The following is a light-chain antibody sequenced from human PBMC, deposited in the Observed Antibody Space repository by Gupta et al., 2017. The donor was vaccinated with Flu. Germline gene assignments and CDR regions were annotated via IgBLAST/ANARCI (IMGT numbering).Light chain of an antibody. V-gene: IGLV2-14*01. J-gene: IGLJ1*01. CDR2: DVT. CDR1: SSDVGGSDY. Sequence: QSALTQPASVSGPPGQSITISCTGTSSDVGGSDYVSWYQQHPDKAPKLIIYDVTNRPSGVSSRFSGSKSGNTASLTISGLQAEDETDYYCSSYTSTSTFYVFGTGTKVTVL. CDR3: SSYTSTSTFYV.